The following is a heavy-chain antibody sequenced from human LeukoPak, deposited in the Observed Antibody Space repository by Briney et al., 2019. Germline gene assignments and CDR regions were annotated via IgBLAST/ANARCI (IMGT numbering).Heavy chain of an antibody. CDR2: IYYSGST. J-gene: IGHJ6*03. CDR1: GGSISSYY. Sequence: PSETLSLTCTVSGGSISSYYWSWIRQPPGKGLEWIGYIYYSGSTNYNPSLKSRVTISVDTSKNQFSLKLSSVTAADTAVYYCARFRRYYYYMDVWGKGTTVTVSS. V-gene: IGHV4-59*01. CDR3: ARFRRYYYYMDV.